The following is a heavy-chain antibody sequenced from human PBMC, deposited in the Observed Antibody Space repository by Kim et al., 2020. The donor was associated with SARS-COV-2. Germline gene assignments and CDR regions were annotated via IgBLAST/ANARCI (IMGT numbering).Heavy chain of an antibody. CDR2: INPDGSLT. Sequence: GGSLRLSCTASGFSFSSNWMHWVRQAPGNGPVWVARINPDGSLTNHADSVQGRFTISRDNAENTLHLQMNSLTVDNTAIYYCARDVCGSRDYWGQGTLVIVSS. D-gene: IGHD2-21*01. J-gene: IGHJ4*02. V-gene: IGHV3-74*01. CDR3: ARDVCGSRDY. CDR1: GFSFSSNW.